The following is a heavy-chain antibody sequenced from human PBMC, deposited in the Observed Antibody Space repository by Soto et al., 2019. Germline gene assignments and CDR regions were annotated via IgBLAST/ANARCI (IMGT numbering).Heavy chain of an antibody. CDR2: IYYRGAT. V-gene: IGHV4-59*01. CDR3: ARDNINGMDV. J-gene: IGHJ6*02. Sequence: LSLTCTVSGGSLDSYHWNWIRQSPEKGLEWIAYIYYRGATNYNPSFRSRATISLDTSKNQFSLNLRSVTAADTAVYFCARDNINGMDVWGQGTTVTVSS. CDR1: GGSLDSYH.